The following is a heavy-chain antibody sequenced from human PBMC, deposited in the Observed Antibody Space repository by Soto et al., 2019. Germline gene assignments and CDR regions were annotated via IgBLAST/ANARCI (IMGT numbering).Heavy chain of an antibody. D-gene: IGHD6-6*01. J-gene: IGHJ5*02. CDR3: ARDLRYSSSSNWFDP. CDR2: IIPIFGTA. Sequence: SVKVSCKASGGTFSSYAISWVRQAPGQGLEWMGGIIPIFGTANYAQKFQGRVTITADESTSTAYMELSSLRSEDTAVYYCARDLRYSSSSNWFDPWGQGTLVTVSS. V-gene: IGHV1-69*13. CDR1: GGTFSSYA.